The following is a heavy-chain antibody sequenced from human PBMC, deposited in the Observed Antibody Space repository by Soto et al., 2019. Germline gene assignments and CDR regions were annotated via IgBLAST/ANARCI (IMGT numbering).Heavy chain of an antibody. D-gene: IGHD6-13*01. V-gene: IGHV1-18*04. Sequence: ASVKVSCKASGYTFTSYGISWVRQAPGQGLEWMGWISAYNGNTNYAQKLQGRVTMTTDTSTSTAYMELRSLRSDDTAVYYCARDANSSSSWNRYYYYGMDVWGQGTTVTVSS. CDR2: ISAYNGNT. J-gene: IGHJ6*02. CDR1: GYTFTSYG. CDR3: ARDANSSSSWNRYYYYGMDV.